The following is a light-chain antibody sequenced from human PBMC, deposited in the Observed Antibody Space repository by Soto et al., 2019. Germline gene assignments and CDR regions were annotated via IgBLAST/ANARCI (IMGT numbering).Light chain of an antibody. V-gene: IGLV1-44*01. Sequence: QSVLTQPPSASGTPGQRFTISCSGSSSNIGSNTVNWYQQLPGTAPKLLIYSNNQRPSGVPDRFSGSKSGTSASLAISGLQSEDEADYYCAAWDDSLTSYVFGTGTKLTVL. J-gene: IGLJ1*01. CDR2: SNN. CDR3: AAWDDSLTSYV. CDR1: SSNIGSNT.